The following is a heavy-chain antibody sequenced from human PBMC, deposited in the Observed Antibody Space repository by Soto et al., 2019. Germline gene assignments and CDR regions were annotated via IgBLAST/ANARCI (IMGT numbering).Heavy chain of an antibody. D-gene: IGHD5-18*01. CDR2: INHSGST. J-gene: IGHJ6*02. CDR3: ARGLRPRSARGYGYSYGMDV. CDR1: GGSFSGYY. Sequence: QVQLQQWGAGLLKPSETLSLTCAVYGGSFSGYYWSWIRQPPGKGLEWIGEINHSGSTNYTPSLKSRVTISVDTSKNQFSLKLSSVTAADTTVYYCARGLRPRSARGYGYSYGMDVWGQGTTVTVSS. V-gene: IGHV4-34*01.